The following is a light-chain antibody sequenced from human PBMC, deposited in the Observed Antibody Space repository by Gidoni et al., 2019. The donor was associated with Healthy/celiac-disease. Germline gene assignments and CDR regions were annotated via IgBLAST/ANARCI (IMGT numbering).Light chain of an antibody. J-gene: IGLJ3*02. Sequence: QSALTPPSSVSLSPGLSITLSCTGTSSYVGNYNFVSWYQKHPGKAPKLMIYEGSKRPSGVSNLFSGSKSGNTGSLTISGLQAEDEADHYCGSYAGTGVFGGGTKLTGL. CDR2: EGS. CDR1: SSYVGNYNF. CDR3: GSYAGTGV. V-gene: IGLV2-23*01.